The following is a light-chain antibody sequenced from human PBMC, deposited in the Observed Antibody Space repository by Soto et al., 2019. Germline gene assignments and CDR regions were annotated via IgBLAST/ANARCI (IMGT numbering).Light chain of an antibody. CDR2: DAS. Sequence: EIVLTQSPATLSFSPGERATLSCRASQSVDKYLVWYQQKPGQARRLLIYDASSRATGIPARFSGSGSGTDFTLTITSLEPEDFAVYYCQQRTNWPLTFGGGTKLEIK. V-gene: IGKV3-11*01. J-gene: IGKJ4*01. CDR3: QQRTNWPLT. CDR1: QSVDKY.